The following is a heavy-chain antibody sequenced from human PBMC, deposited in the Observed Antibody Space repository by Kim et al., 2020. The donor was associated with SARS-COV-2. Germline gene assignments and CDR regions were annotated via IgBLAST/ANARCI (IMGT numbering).Heavy chain of an antibody. Sequence: SVKVSCKASGFTFTSSAMQWVRQARGQRLEWIGWIFVGSGNTNYAQKFQERVTNTRDMSTSTAYMELSSLRSEDTAVNYCAATQGGYCSSTSCQTYYYYYCMDVWGQGTTVTVSS. V-gene: IGHV1-58*02. CDR2: IFVGSGNT. CDR3: AATQGGYCSSTSCQTYYYYYCMDV. D-gene: IGHD2-2*01. J-gene: IGHJ6*02. CDR1: GFTFTSSA.